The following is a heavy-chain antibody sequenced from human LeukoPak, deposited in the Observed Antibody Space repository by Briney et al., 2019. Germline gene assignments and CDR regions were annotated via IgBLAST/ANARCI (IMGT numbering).Heavy chain of an antibody. CDR3: ARAHQFWSGYYYYYYMDV. D-gene: IGHD3-3*01. CDR1: GGSISSYY. V-gene: IGHV4-4*07. CDR2: ICTSGST. Sequence: SETLSLTCTVSGGSISSYYWSWIRQPAGKGLEWIGRICTSGSTNYNPSLKSRVTMSVDTSKNQFSLKLSSVTAADTAVYYCARAHQFWSGYYYYYYMDVWGKGTTVTVSS. J-gene: IGHJ6*03.